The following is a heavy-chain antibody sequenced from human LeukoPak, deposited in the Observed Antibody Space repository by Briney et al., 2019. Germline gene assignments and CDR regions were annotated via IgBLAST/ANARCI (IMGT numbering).Heavy chain of an antibody. D-gene: IGHD2-15*01. CDR1: GFTFSSYS. CDR3: ARPAQYCSGGSCYFDY. Sequence: GGSLRLSCAASGFTFSSYSMNWVRQAPGKGLEWVSYISSSSSTIYYAASVKGRFTISRDNAKNSLYLQMNSLRDEDTAVYYCARPAQYCSGGSCYFDYWGQGTLVTVSS. V-gene: IGHV3-48*02. CDR2: ISSSSSTI. J-gene: IGHJ4*02.